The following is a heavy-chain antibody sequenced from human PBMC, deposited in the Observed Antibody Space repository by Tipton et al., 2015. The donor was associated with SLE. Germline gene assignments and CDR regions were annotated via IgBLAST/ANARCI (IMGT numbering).Heavy chain of an antibody. D-gene: IGHD2-15*01. CDR1: GGSFSGYY. CDR3: ARRKDIVVARDAFDI. Sequence: LRLSCAVYGGSFSGYYWSWIRQPPGKGLEWIGEINHSGSTNYNPYLKSRVTISVDTSKNQFSLKLSSVTAADTAMYYCARRKDIVVARDAFDIWGQGTMVTVS. CDR2: INHSGST. V-gene: IGHV4-34*01. J-gene: IGHJ3*02.